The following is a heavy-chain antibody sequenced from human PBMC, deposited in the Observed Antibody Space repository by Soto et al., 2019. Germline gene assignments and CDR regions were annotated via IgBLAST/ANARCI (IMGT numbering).Heavy chain of an antibody. CDR2: LVVGSGNT. Sequence: SVKVSCKTSGFMFTSSAVQWVRQAHGQRLEWIGWLVVGSGNTHYAQHFQERVTLTRDMSTGTAYMELSSLRSEDTAVYYCAAVPVLRFLKWLPAYFDYWGQGTLVTVSS. CDR1: GFMFTSSA. D-gene: IGHD3-3*01. V-gene: IGHV1-58*01. CDR3: AAVPVLRFLKWLPAYFDY. J-gene: IGHJ4*02.